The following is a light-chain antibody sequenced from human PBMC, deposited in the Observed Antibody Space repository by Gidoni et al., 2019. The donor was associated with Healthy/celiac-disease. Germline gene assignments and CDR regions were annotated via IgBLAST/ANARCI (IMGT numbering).Light chain of an antibody. CDR2: AAS. CDR1: QGISSY. V-gene: IGKV1-9*01. CDR3: QQLNSYPPP. J-gene: IGKJ4*01. Sequence: DIQLTQSPSFLSASVGDRVTITCRASQGISSYLAWYQQKPGKAPKLLIYAASTLQSGVPSRLSGSGSGTEFTLTISRMKTEDFATYYCQQLNSYPPPFGGXTKVEIK.